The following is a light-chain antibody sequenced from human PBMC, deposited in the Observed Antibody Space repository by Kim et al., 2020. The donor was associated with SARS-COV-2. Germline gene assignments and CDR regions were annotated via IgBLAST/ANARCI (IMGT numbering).Light chain of an antibody. CDR2: DVS. CDR3: CSYAGRYTYV. J-gene: IGLJ1*01. Sequence: GQSVTISCPGTSSDFGDYDSVSWYQQHPGKAPQLIIYDVSERPSGVPDRFSGSKSGNTASLTISGLQAKDEADYYCCSYAGRYTYVFGSGTKVTVL. CDR1: SSDFGDYDS. V-gene: IGLV2-11*03.